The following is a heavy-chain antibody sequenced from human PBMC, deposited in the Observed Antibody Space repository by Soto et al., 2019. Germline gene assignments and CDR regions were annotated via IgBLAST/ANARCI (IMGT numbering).Heavy chain of an antibody. CDR3: VVPLGGRSSTGYFQH. J-gene: IGHJ1*01. V-gene: IGHV3-30*03. CDR2: ISYDGSNK. D-gene: IGHD1-26*01. Sequence: GGSLRLSCAASGFTFSSYGMHWVPQAPGKGLEWVAVISYDGSNKYYADSVKGRFTISRDNSKNTLYLQMNSLRAEDTAVYYCVVPLGGRSSTGYFQHWGQGT. CDR1: GFTFSSYG.